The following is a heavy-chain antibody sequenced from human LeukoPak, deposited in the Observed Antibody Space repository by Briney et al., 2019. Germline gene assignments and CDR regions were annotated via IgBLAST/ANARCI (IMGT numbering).Heavy chain of an antibody. J-gene: IGHJ4*02. V-gene: IGHV3-53*01. D-gene: IGHD6-19*01. CDR1: GFAVSSNY. Sequence: GSLRLSCAASGFAVSSNYMSWVRQPAGKGLEWVSVLYSGGATFYADSVKGRFTISRDTSKNTLYLQMNDLRADDTAVYYCTKLKGWYGEGFFDYWGQGTLVTVSS. CDR3: TKLKGWYGEGFFDY. CDR2: LYSGGAT.